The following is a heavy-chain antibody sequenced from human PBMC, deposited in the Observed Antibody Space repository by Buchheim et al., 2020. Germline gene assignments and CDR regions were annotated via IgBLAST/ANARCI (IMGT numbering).Heavy chain of an antibody. CDR2: IWYDGSNK. V-gene: IGHV3-33*01. Sequence: QVQLVESGGGVVQPGRSLRLSCAASGFTFSSYGMHWVRQAPGKGLEWVAVIWYDGSNKYYADSVKGRFTISRDNSKNTLYLQMNSLKAEDTAVYYCARDRRGYYDSSGYYGYWGQGTL. J-gene: IGHJ4*02. D-gene: IGHD3-22*01. CDR1: GFTFSSYG. CDR3: ARDRRGYYDSSGYYGY.